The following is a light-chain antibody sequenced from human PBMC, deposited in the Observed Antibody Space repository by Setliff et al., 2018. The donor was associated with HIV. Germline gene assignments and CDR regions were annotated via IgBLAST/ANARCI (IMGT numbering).Light chain of an antibody. CDR2: DVS. CDR1: SSDVGDYSY. J-gene: IGLJ1*01. V-gene: IGLV2-14*01. CDR3: SSYAGSSTYV. Sequence: QSALTQPASVSGSPGQSITISCTGTSSDVGDYSYVSWSQQHPGKAPKLMIYDVSKRPSGVSNRFSGAKSGNTASLTISGLQAEDEADYYCSSYAGSSTYVFGIGTKVTVL.